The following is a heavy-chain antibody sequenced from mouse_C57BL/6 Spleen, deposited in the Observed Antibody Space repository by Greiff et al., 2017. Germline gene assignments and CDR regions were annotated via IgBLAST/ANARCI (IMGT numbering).Heavy chain of an antibody. D-gene: IGHD4-1*01. J-gene: IGHJ3*01. Sequence: QVQLQQPGAELVRPGSSVKLSCKASGYTFTSYWMHWVKQRPIQGLEWIGNIDPSDSDTHYNQKFKDKATLTVDKSSSTAYMQLSSLTSEDSAVYYCASGTSLAYWGQGTLVTVSA. V-gene: IGHV1-52*01. CDR3: ASGTSLAY. CDR1: GYTFTSYW. CDR2: IDPSDSDT.